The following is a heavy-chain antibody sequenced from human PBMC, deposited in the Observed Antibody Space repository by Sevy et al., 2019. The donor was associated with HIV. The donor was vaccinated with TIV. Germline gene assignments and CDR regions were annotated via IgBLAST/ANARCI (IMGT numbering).Heavy chain of an antibody. J-gene: IGHJ5*02. V-gene: IGHV6-1*01. D-gene: IGHD5-18*01. Sequence: KQSQTLSLTCAISGDSVSSNSAAWNWIRQSPSRGLEWLGRTYYRSKWYNDYAVSVKSRITINPDTSKNQFSLQLNSVTPEDTAVYYCARAFRSGYSSWFDPWGQGTLVTVSS. CDR3: ARAFRSGYSSWFDP. CDR1: GDSVSSNSAA. CDR2: TYYRSKWYN.